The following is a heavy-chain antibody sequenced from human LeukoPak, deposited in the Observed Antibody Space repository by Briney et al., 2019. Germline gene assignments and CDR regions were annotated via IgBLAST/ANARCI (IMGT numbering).Heavy chain of an antibody. V-gene: IGHV1-8*02. CDR2: MNPNSGNT. Sequence: ASVRVSCKASAPTFASYDINWVRQATGQGLEWMGWMNPNSGNTDYAQKFQGWVTMTRDTSISTAYMELSRLRSDDTAVYYCARAGTVEMTPLDYWGQGTLVTVSS. CDR1: APTFASYD. D-gene: IGHD5-24*01. CDR3: ARAGTVEMTPLDY. J-gene: IGHJ4*02.